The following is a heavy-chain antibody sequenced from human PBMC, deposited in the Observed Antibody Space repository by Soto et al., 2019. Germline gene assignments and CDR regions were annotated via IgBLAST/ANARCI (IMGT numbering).Heavy chain of an antibody. CDR2: LNPNGTFT. V-gene: IGHV3-74*01. CDR1: GFTFSGYG. D-gene: IGHD7-27*01. Sequence: EVQLVESGGGLVQPGGSLKLSCAGSGFTFSGYGMHWVRQAPGKGPVWVSRLNPNGTFTTNADSVQGRFTISRDKAKNTVYLPMNSLRADDTAGYYCAGGGTSTTYWGLVYNWGQGTLVNVS. CDR3: AGGGTSTTYWGLVYN. J-gene: IGHJ4*02.